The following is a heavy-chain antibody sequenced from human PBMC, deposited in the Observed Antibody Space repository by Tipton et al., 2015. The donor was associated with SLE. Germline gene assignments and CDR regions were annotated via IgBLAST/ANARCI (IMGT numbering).Heavy chain of an antibody. CDR3: ARGAGPIMSCGNYYYFYYRDV. D-gene: IGHD3-16*01. V-gene: IGHV1-46*01. Sequence: QSGAEVKKPGASVKVSCKASGYTFTGYYMHWVRQAPGQGLEWMGIINPSGGDTSYAQKFQGRATMTRDTSTSTVYMELSSLRSEDAAVYYGARGAGPIMSCGNYYYFYYRDVSGKGTTVTVPS. CDR1: GYTFTGYY. CDR2: INPSGGDT. J-gene: IGHJ6*03.